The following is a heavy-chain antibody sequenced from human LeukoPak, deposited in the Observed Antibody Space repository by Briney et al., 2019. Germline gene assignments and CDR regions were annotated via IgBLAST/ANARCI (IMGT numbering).Heavy chain of an antibody. J-gene: IGHJ4*02. CDR3: ARVTYHLLSFDY. CDR2: IYTSGST. CDR1: GGSISSGSYY. Sequence: PSQTLSLTCTVSGGSISSGSYYWSWIRQPAGKGLEWIGRIYTSGSTNYNPSLKSRVTISVDTSKNQFSLKLSSVTAADTAVYYCARVTYHLLSFDYWGQGTLVTVPS. D-gene: IGHD2-2*01. V-gene: IGHV4-61*02.